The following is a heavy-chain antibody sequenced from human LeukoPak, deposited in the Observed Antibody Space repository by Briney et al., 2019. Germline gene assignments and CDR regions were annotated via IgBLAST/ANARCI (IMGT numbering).Heavy chain of an antibody. V-gene: IGHV4-39*07. CDR1: GGSISSSTYF. D-gene: IGHD3-10*01. Sequence: PSETLSLTCNVSGGSISSSTYFWGWIRQPPGKGLEWIGSIYYSGITYYNPPLKSRVTISVDTSKNQFSLKLSSVTAADTAVYYCARGMVRGVSTTGYYYMDVWGKGTTVTVSS. J-gene: IGHJ6*03. CDR3: ARGMVRGVSTTGYYYMDV. CDR2: IYYSGIT.